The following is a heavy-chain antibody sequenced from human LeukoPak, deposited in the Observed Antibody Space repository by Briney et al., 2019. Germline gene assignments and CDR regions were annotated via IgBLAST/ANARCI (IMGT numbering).Heavy chain of an antibody. V-gene: IGHV4-38-2*01. J-gene: IGHJ4*02. Sequence: PSETLSPTCAVSGYSISNGYYWGWIRQPPGKGLEWIGSIYHSGSTHYNPFLKSRITISVDTSKNQFSLKLRSVTAADTAVYYCARFDGGPSPFDYWGQGTLVTVSS. CDR1: GYSISNGYY. CDR3: ARFDGGPSPFDY. CDR2: IYHSGST. D-gene: IGHD6-25*01.